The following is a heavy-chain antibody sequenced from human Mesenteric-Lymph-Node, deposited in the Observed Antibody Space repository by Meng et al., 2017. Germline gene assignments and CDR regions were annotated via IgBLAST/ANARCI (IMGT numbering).Heavy chain of an antibody. CDR1: GYTFTGYY. J-gene: IGHJ6*02. CDR2: INPNSGGT. Sequence: ASVKVSCKASGYTFTGYYMHWVRQAPGQGLEWMGWINPNSGGTNYAQKFQGRVTMTRDTSISTAYMELSRLRSDDTAVYYCARDRGVMFRGFMRTYYYGMDVWGQGTTVTVSS. V-gene: IGHV1-2*02. D-gene: IGHD3-10*01. CDR3: ARDRGVMFRGFMRTYYYGMDV.